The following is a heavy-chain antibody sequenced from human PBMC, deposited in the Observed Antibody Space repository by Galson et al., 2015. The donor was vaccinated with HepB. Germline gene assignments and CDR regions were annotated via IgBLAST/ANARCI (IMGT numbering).Heavy chain of an antibody. CDR3: ARGPPYFFDSSNYSPLSAAFDI. Sequence: SLRLSCAASGFTFSNYGFHWVRQTPGKGLEWVAVISFDESIKYYADSVRGRFTISRDNSKNTLYLQLNSLRAEDTAVFYCARGPPYFFDSSNYSPLSAAFDIWGQGTMVTVSS. D-gene: IGHD3-22*01. J-gene: IGHJ3*02. CDR1: GFTFSNYG. V-gene: IGHV3-30-3*01. CDR2: ISFDESIK.